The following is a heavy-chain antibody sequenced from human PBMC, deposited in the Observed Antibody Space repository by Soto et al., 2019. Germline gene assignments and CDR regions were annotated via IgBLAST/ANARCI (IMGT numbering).Heavy chain of an antibody. CDR1: GFTFSSYS. CDR2: ISSSSSYI. CDR3: ARDWDYGGNSGDAFDI. D-gene: IGHD4-17*01. Sequence: GGSLRLSCAASGFTFSSYSMNWVRQAPGKGLEWVSSISSSSSYIYYADSVKGRFTISRDNAKNSLYLQMNSLRAEDTAVYYCARDWDYGGNSGDAFDIWGQGTMVTVSS. V-gene: IGHV3-21*01. J-gene: IGHJ3*02.